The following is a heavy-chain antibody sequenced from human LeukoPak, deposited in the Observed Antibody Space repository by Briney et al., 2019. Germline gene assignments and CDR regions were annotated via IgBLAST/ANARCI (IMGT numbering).Heavy chain of an antibody. V-gene: IGHV4-59*08. J-gene: IGHJ4*02. CDR3: SSLPPGGQQLAFDY. CDR2: IYYSGST. D-gene: IGHD6-13*01. CDR1: GGSITSYY. Sequence: PSETLSLTCTVSGGSITSYYWSWIRQPPGKGLEWIGYIYYSGSTNYNPSLKSRVTISLDTSKNQFSLKLSSVTAADTAVYYCSSLPPGGQQLAFDYWGQGTLVTVSS.